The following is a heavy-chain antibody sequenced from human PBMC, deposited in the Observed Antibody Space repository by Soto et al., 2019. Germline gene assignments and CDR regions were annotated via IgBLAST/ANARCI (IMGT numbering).Heavy chain of an antibody. CDR2: INPNSGGT. J-gene: IGHJ6*02. CDR1: GYTFTGYY. D-gene: IGHD3-10*01. Sequence: GASVKVSCKASGYTFTGYYMHWVRQAPGQGLEWMGWINPNSGGTNYAQKFQGWVTMTRDTSISTAYMELSRLRSDDTAVYYCARDTGFGELSLPYYYYYYGMDVWGQGTTVTVSS. CDR3: ARDTGFGELSLPYYYYYYGMDV. V-gene: IGHV1-2*04.